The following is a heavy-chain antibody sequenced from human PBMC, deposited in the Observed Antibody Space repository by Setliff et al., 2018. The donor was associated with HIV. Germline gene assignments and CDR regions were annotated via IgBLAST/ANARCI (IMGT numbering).Heavy chain of an antibody. Sequence: GGSLRLSCAASGFTFSRSAVHWVRQAPGKGLEWVAVISNDGSNKFYADSVKGRFTISRDNSKNTVYLQMNSLRTEDTAVYYCVRDFHWAFDYWGQGTPVTVSS. D-gene: IGHD7-27*01. CDR3: VRDFHWAFDY. V-gene: IGHV3-30*01. J-gene: IGHJ4*02. CDR1: GFTFSRSA. CDR2: ISNDGSNK.